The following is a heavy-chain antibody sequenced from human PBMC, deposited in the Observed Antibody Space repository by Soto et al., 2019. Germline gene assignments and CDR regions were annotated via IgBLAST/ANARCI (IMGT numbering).Heavy chain of an antibody. CDR3: ARDRYSGYDYGSIVDY. J-gene: IGHJ4*02. CDR1: GFTFSSYG. V-gene: IGHV3-33*01. CDR2: IWYDGSNK. Sequence: QTGGSLRLSCAASGFTFSSYGMHWVRQAPGKGLEWVAVIWYDGSNKYYADSVKGRFTISRDNSKNTLYLQMNSLRAEDTAVYYCARDRYSGYDYGSIVDYWGQGTLVTVSS. D-gene: IGHD5-12*01.